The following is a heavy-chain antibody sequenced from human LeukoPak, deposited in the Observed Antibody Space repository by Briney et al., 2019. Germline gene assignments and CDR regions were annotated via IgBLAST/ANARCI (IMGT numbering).Heavy chain of an antibody. CDR1: GYTFTSYG. Sequence: ASVKVSCKTSGYTFTSYGISWVRQAPGQGLEWMGWISAYNGNTNYAQKLQGRVTMTTDTSTSTAYMELRSLRSDDTAVYYCARDLESTIFGVVNDAFDIWGQGTMVTVSS. D-gene: IGHD3-3*01. J-gene: IGHJ3*02. V-gene: IGHV1-18*01. CDR2: ISAYNGNT. CDR3: ARDLESTIFGVVNDAFDI.